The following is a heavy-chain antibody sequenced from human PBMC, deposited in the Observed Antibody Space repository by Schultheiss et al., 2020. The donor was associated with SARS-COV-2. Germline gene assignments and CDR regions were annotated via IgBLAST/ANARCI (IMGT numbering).Heavy chain of an antibody. J-gene: IGHJ5*02. CDR2: IWYDGSNK. D-gene: IGHD1-26*01. V-gene: IGHV3-33*01. Sequence: GGSLRLSCAASGFTFSSYGMHWVRQAPGKGLECVAVIWYDGSNKYYADSVKGRFTISRDNSKNTLYLQMNSLRAEDTAVYYCARDSRPIVGATVGWFDPWGQGTLVTVSS. CDR3: ARDSRPIVGATVGWFDP. CDR1: GFTFSSYG.